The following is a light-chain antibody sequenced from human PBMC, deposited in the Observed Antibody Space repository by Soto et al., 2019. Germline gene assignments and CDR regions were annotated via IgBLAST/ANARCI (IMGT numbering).Light chain of an antibody. V-gene: IGKV1-9*01. CDR2: AAS. J-gene: IGKJ5*01. CDR1: QSISNH. CDR3: QQLNTYPIT. Sequence: DIQMTQSPSSLSASVGDIVIITCRASQSISNHLNWYQQKPGKALKLLIYAASTLQSGVPSRFSGSGSGTDFTLTVSSLQPEDFATYYCQQLNTYPITFGQGTRLEIK.